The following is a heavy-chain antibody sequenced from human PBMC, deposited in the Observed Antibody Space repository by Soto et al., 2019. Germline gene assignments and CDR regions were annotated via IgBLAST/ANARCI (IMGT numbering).Heavy chain of an antibody. Sequence: EVQLLESGGGLVQPGGSLRLSCAASGFTFSTYAMIWVRQAPGKGLEWVSVITGSGGSTYYADSVKGRFTISRDTSKNTRVLQMNRLRAGDTAVYYGAKDRYGDYGGIDYWGQGTMVTVSS. CDR2: ITGSGGST. V-gene: IGHV3-23*01. CDR1: GFTFSTYA. D-gene: IGHD4-17*01. CDR3: AKDRYGDYGGIDY. J-gene: IGHJ4*02.